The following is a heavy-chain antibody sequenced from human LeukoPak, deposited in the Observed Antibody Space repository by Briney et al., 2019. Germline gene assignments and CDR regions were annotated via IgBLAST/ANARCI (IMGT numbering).Heavy chain of an antibody. Sequence: GGSLRLSCAASGFTFSIYAMSWVSQAPGKWMKWVSAISGSGGRTYYADSVKGRFTISRDNSKNTLYLQMNSLRAEDTAVYYCARGLWGVATTFDYWGQGTLVTVSS. CDR1: GFTFSIYA. D-gene: IGHD5-24*01. CDR2: ISGSGGRT. J-gene: IGHJ4*02. V-gene: IGHV3-23*01. CDR3: ARGLWGVATTFDY.